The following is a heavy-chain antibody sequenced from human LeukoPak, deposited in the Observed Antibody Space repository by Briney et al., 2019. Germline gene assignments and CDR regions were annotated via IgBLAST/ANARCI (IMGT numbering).Heavy chain of an antibody. V-gene: IGHV4-39*01. D-gene: IGHD6-25*01. CDR1: GGSISSSGSY. CDR2: IYHSGNT. J-gene: IGHJ3*02. Sequence: SETLSLTCTVSGGSISSSGSYWGWIRQPPGKGLEWLGNIYHSGNTYYNPSLKSRVAMSVDTSKNQFSLKLRSVTAADTSVFYCERQRPNAFDIWGQGTMVTVSS. CDR3: ERQRPNAFDI.